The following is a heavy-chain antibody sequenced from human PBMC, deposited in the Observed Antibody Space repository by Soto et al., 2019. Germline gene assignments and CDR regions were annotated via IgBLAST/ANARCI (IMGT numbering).Heavy chain of an antibody. Sequence: SETLSLTCAVYGGSFSGYYWSWIRQPPGKGLEWIGEINHSGSTNYNPSLKSRVTISVDTSKNQFSLKLSSVTAADTAVYYCARKPSGFFDYWGQGALVTVSS. D-gene: IGHD6-6*01. CDR1: GGSFSGYY. CDR2: INHSGST. CDR3: ARKPSGFFDY. J-gene: IGHJ4*02. V-gene: IGHV4-34*01.